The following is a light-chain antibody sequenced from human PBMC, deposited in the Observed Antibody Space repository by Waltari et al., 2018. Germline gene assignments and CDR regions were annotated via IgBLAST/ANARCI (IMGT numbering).Light chain of an antibody. Sequence: EIVLTQSPATLSLSPGERATLSCRASQSVSNDLAWYQQKPGRAPRLLIYDVSHRATGIPARFSGSGSGTVFTLTISSLEPEDFAVYYCQQRSGWPPSFGGGTKVEIK. V-gene: IGKV3-11*01. CDR2: DVS. CDR3: QQRSGWPPS. J-gene: IGKJ4*01. CDR1: QSVSND.